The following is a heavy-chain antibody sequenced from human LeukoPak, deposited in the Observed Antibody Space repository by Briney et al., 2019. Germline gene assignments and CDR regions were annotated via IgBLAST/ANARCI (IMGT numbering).Heavy chain of an antibody. CDR1: GFTFSSYG. V-gene: IGHV3-33*01. CDR2: IWYDGSHI. J-gene: IGHJ3*02. Sequence: GGSLRLSCVASGFTFSSYGMHWVRQPPGKGLEWVAFIWYDGSHIYYADSVQGRFTISRDNSKNTLYLQMNSLRGEDTAVYHCARGLLRGYSGYANDVFDIWGQGTMVTVSS. CDR3: ARGLLRGYSGYANDVFDI. D-gene: IGHD5-12*01.